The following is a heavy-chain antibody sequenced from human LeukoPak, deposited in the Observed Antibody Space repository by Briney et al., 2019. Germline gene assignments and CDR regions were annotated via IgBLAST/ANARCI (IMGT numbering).Heavy chain of an antibody. CDR1: GGSISSSNW. D-gene: IGHD3-22*01. J-gene: IGHJ3*02. CDR3: ARLSITMIVVVITEDAFDI. Sequence: PSGTLSLTCAVSGGSISSSNWWSWVRQPPGKGLEWIGEIYHSGSTNYNPSLKSRVTKSVDKSKNQFSLKLSSVTAADTAVYYCARLSITMIVVVITEDAFDIWGQGTMVTVSS. V-gene: IGHV4-4*02. CDR2: IYHSGST.